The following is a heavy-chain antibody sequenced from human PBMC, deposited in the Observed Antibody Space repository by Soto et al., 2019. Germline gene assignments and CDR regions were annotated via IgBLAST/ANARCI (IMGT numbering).Heavy chain of an antibody. J-gene: IGHJ5*02. V-gene: IGHV3-9*01. D-gene: IGHD1-1*01. Sequence: GGSLRLSCAASGFTFDDYAMHWVRQGPGKGLEWVSGITWDSGSIDYADSVKGRFTISRDNAKNSLYLQMDSLRAEDTALYYCAKGPPFYWNPLTYWFDPWGQGTLVTVSS. CDR1: GFTFDDYA. CDR3: AKGPPFYWNPLTYWFDP. CDR2: ITWDSGSI.